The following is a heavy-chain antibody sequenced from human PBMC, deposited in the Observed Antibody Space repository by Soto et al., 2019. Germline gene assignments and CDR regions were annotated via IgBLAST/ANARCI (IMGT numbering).Heavy chain of an antibody. D-gene: IGHD3-10*01. CDR1: GFTFSSYA. J-gene: IGHJ3*02. CDR3: AKDEGDYYGSGSYYGAFDI. Sequence: GGSLRLSCAASGFTFSSYAMSWVRQAPGKGLEWVSAISGSGGSTYYADSVKGRFTISRDNSKNTLYLQMNSLRAEDTAVYYCAKDEGDYYGSGSYYGAFDIWGQGTMVTVSS. CDR2: ISGSGGST. V-gene: IGHV3-23*01.